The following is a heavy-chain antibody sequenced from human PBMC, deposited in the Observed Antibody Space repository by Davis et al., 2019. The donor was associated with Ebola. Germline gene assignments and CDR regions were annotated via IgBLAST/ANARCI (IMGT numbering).Heavy chain of an antibody. D-gene: IGHD3-22*01. V-gene: IGHV3-21*05. J-gene: IGHJ4*02. CDR3: SRTSYYDSSGYYYFNY. Sequence: GGSLRLSCAASGFTFSSYWMSWVRQAPGKGLEWVSYSGSSDADIYYAASVKGRFTISRDNAENSLYLQMNSLRDEDSAVYFCSRTSYYDSSGYYYFNYWGQGTLVTVSS. CDR1: GFTFSSYW. CDR2: SGSSDADI.